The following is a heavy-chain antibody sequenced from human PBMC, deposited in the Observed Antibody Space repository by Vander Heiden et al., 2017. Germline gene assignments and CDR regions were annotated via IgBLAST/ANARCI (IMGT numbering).Heavy chain of an antibody. J-gene: IGHJ4*02. CDR1: GFTFIGYA. Sequence: EVQLLESGGGLVQPGGSLRLPCAASGFTFIGYAMRWVRQAPGKGLEWVSAISGSGGSTYYADSVKGRFTISRDNSKNTLYLQMNSLRAEDTAVYYCAKETGDYYDSSGYDYWGQGTLVTVSS. V-gene: IGHV3-23*01. CDR2: ISGSGGST. D-gene: IGHD3-22*01. CDR3: AKETGDYYDSSGYDY.